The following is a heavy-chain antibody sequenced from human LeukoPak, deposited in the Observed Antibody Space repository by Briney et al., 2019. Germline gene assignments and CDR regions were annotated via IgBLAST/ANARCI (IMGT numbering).Heavy chain of an antibody. Sequence: GGSLRLSCSISGFTFTNYAMNWVRQAPGKGLEWVSSISSSSSYIYYADSVKGRFTISRDNAKNSLYLQMNSLRAEDTAVYYCARHRYSSSWIFFDYWGQGTLVTVSS. CDR3: ARHRYSSSWIFFDY. CDR2: ISSSSSYI. V-gene: IGHV3-21*01. CDR1: GFTFTNYA. D-gene: IGHD6-13*01. J-gene: IGHJ4*02.